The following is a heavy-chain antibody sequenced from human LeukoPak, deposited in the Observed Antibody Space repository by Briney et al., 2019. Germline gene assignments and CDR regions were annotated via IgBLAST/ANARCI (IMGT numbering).Heavy chain of an antibody. Sequence: GGSLRLSCAASGFTFSSYAMHWVRQAPGKGLEWVAVISYDGSYKYYADSVKGRFTISRDNSKNTLYLQMNSLRAEDTAVYYCAMTQDYVWGSYRPSYYYYGMDVWGKGTTVTVSS. CDR3: AMTQDYVWGSYRPSYYYYGMDV. CDR2: ISYDGSYK. J-gene: IGHJ6*04. V-gene: IGHV3-30*04. D-gene: IGHD3-16*02. CDR1: GFTFSSYA.